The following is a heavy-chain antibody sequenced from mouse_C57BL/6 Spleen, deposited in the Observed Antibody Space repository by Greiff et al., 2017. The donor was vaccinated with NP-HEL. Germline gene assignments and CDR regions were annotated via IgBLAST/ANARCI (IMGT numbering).Heavy chain of an antibody. V-gene: IGHV1-82*01. CDR2: IYPGDGDT. J-gene: IGHJ3*01. Sequence: QVQLQQSGPELVKPGASVKISCKASGYAFSSSWMNWVKQRPGKGLEWIGRIYPGDGDTNYNGKFKGKATLTADKSSSTAYMQLSSLTSEDSAVYFCASPDSSGYFAYWGQGTLVTVSA. D-gene: IGHD3-2*02. CDR3: ASPDSSGYFAY. CDR1: GYAFSSSW.